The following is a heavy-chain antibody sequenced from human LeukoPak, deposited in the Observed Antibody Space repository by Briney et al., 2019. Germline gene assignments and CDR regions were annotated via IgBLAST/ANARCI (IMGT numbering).Heavy chain of an antibody. D-gene: IGHD1-26*01. V-gene: IGHV3-23*01. CDR1: GFTFDHFG. J-gene: IGHJ3*01. CDR2: VTGSATTT. CDR3: VKHARVGTSTAFEV. Sequence: PGGSLRLSCTASGFTFDHFGMSWVRKAPGKGLEWVSAVTGSATTTSYADSVKGRFTVSRDNSQSLLSLQMDSLGAEDTAIYYCVKHARVGTSTAFEVWGQGTLVTVSS.